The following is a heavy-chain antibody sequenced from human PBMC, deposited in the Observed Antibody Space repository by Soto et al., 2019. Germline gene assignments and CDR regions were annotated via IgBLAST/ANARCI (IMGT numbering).Heavy chain of an antibody. CDR1: GFTFSGYE. Sequence: PGGSLRLSCAASGFTFSGYEMNWVRQAPGKGLEWVSYISGSSSSYIYYADSVKGRFTISRDNAKNSLYLQMNSLRAEDTAVYYCARDRPGMLGASHYGMDVWGQGTTVTVSS. V-gene: IGHV3-21*05. J-gene: IGHJ6*02. D-gene: IGHD2-8*01. CDR3: ARDRPGMLGASHYGMDV. CDR2: ISGSSSSYI.